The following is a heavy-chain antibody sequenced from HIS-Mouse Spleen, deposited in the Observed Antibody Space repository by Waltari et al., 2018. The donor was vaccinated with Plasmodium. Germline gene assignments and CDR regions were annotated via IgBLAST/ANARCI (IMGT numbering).Heavy chain of an antibody. D-gene: IGHD1-7*01. CDR3: ARDRITGTSYFDY. Sequence: QLQLQESGPGLVEPSATLSLTCTVSGGSISSSIYYWRWIRQPPGKGLEWIGSIYYSGSTYYNPSLKSRVTISVDTSKNQFSLKLSSVTAADTAVYYCARDRITGTSYFDYWGQGTLVTVSS. V-gene: IGHV4-39*07. CDR2: IYYSGST. J-gene: IGHJ4*02. CDR1: GGSISSSIYY.